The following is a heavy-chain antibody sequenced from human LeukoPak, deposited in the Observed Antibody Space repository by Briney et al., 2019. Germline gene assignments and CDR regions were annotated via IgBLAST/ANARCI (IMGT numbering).Heavy chain of an antibody. CDR3: ARDESGYGTFDY. CDR2: IYSGGST. J-gene: IGHJ4*02. V-gene: IGHV3-53*01. CDR1: GFTVSSNY. Sequence: PGGSLRLSCAASGFTVSSNYMSWVRQAPVKGLEWVSVIYSGGSTYYADSVKGRFTISRDNSKSTLSLQMNSLRAEDTAVYYCARDESGYGTFDYWGQGTLVTVSS. D-gene: IGHD6-25*01.